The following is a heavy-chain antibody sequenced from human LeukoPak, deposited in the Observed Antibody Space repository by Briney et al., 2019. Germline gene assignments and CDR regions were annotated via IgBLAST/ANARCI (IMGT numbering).Heavy chain of an antibody. CDR1: GFTFSSYG. CDR3: AKDRNVRGSYRYLPRNYYYYGMDV. D-gene: IGHD3-16*02. J-gene: IGHJ6*02. Sequence: GGSLRLSCAASGFTFSSYGMHWVRQAPGKGLEWVAVISYDGSNEYYADSVKGRFTISRDNSKNTLYLQMNSLRAEDTAVYYCAKDRNVRGSYRYLPRNYYYYGMDVWGQGTTVTVSS. V-gene: IGHV3-30*18. CDR2: ISYDGSNE.